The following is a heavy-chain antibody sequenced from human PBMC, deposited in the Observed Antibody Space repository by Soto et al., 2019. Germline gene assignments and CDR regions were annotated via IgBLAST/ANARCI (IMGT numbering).Heavy chain of an antibody. CDR3: ARSYYDSTGFAVDP. CDR2: MYFGGSF. Sequence: PSETLSLTCTVSGASVSNGYWSWIRQPPGRGLEWIGSMYFGGSFNYNPSLTSRVTISVETSKNQFSMKLTSVTAADTAVYYCARSYYDSTGFAVDPWGQGTLVTVSS. J-gene: IGHJ5*02. V-gene: IGHV4-59*02. CDR1: GASVSNGY. D-gene: IGHD3-22*01.